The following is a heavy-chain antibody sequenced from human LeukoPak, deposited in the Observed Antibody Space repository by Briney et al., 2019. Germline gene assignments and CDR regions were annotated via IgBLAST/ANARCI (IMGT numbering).Heavy chain of an antibody. J-gene: IGHJ4*02. CDR1: GRTFNSYA. V-gene: IGHV1-69*06. CDR2: IIPLFDRT. CDR3: ARDKCDEACYSEFNYFDS. D-gene: IGHD2-21*02. Sequence: ASAERSCEASGRTFNSYAISWVRRAPGQGLEWRGGIIPLFDRTNYARNFQGRVTITGDKSPSTAYMELSSLNSEDTAVYYCARDKCDEACYSEFNYFDSWGQGTLVTVSS.